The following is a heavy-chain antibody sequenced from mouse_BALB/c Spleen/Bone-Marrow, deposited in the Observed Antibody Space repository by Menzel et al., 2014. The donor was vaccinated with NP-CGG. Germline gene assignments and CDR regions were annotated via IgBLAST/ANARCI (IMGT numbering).Heavy chain of an antibody. J-gene: IGHJ3*01. V-gene: IGHV14-3*02. D-gene: IGHD2-2*01. CDR3: AEGYDSWFAY. CDR1: GFNIEDTY. CDR2: IDPANGNT. Sequence: EVMLVESGAELVKPGASVKLSCTASGFNIEDTYLHWVKQRPEQGLEWIGRIDPANGNTKYDPKFQGKATVTSDTSSNTAYLHLSSLTSEDTAVYYCAEGYDSWFAYWGQGTLVTVSA.